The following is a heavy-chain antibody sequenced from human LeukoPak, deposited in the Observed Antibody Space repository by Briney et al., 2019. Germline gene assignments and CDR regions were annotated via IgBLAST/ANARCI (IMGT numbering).Heavy chain of an antibody. CDR1: GFTFGDYA. CDR3: TRDSQPGYGDYPSFDY. Sequence: QPGGSLRLSCTASGFTFGDYAMSWVRQAPGKGLEWVGFIRSKAYGGTTEYAAPVKGRFTISRDDSKSIAYLQMNSLKTEDTAVYYCTRDSQPGYGDYPSFDYWGQGTLVTVSS. V-gene: IGHV3-49*04. J-gene: IGHJ4*02. D-gene: IGHD4-17*01. CDR2: IRSKAYGGTT.